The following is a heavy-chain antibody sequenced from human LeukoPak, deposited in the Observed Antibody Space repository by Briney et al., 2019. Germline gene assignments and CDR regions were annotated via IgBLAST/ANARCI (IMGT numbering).Heavy chain of an antibody. D-gene: IGHD1-1*01. CDR1: GFTVSSNY. Sequence: GGSLRLSCAASGFTVSSNYMSWVRQAPGKGLEWVSVIYSGGSTYYADSVKGRFTISRDNSKNTLYLQMNSLRAEDTAVYYCARGQLEHYYYYYYMDVWGKGTTVTVSS. CDR3: ARGQLEHYYYYYYMDV. CDR2: IYSGGST. V-gene: IGHV3-53*01. J-gene: IGHJ6*03.